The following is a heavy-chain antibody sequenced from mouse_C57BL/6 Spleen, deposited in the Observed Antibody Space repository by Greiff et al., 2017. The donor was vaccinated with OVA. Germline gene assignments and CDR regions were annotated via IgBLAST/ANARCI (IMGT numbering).Heavy chain of an antibody. CDR1: GYTFTSYW. CDR2: IHPNSGST. CDR3: ARGLPGKGAMDD. D-gene: IGHD4-1*01. V-gene: IGHV1-64*01. J-gene: IGHJ4*01. Sequence: QVQLQQPGAELVKPGASVKLSCKASGYTFTSYWMHWVKQRPGQGLEWIGMIHPNSGSTNYNEKFKSKATLTVDKSSSTAYMHLSSLTSEDSAVYYCARGLPGKGAMDDWGQGTSVTVS.